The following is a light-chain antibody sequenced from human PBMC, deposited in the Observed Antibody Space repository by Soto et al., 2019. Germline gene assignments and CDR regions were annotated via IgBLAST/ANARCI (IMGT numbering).Light chain of an antibody. Sequence: IVMTQSPATLSLSRGERATLSCRASQNVDTNYLAWYQQKPGQAPRIIIFGASGRATGIPDRFSGSVSGTDGTITISRLETEDGSVYYCQQYGSLSWTFGQGTRLEIK. CDR2: GAS. CDR1: QNVDTNY. CDR3: QQYGSLSWT. V-gene: IGKV3-20*01. J-gene: IGKJ5*01.